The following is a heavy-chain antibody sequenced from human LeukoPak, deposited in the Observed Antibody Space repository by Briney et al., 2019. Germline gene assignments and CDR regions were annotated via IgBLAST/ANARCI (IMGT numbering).Heavy chain of an antibody. CDR1: GGSISSYY. J-gene: IGHJ4*02. V-gene: IGHV4-59*01. CDR2: IYYSGST. Sequence: SETLSLTCTVSGGSISSYYWSWIRQPPGKGLEWIGYIYYSGSTNHNPSLKSRVTISVDTSKNQFSLKLSSVTAADTAVYYCARAHERYYYDSSGYYYYDYWGQGTLVTVSS. CDR3: ARAHERYYYDSSGYYYYDY. D-gene: IGHD3-22*01.